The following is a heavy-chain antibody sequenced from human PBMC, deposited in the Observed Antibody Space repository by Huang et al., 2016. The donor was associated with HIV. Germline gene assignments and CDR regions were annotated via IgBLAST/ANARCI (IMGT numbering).Heavy chain of an antibody. J-gene: IGHJ5*02. D-gene: IGHD3-3*01. CDR2: LQYDGYRE. CDR3: AKDNGFGEGTSRWFDP. CDR1: GFPFNAYA. Sequence: QVRLVESGGGVVQPGGSLRLSCVASGFPFNAYAMHWVRQAPGKRLGWVAFLQYDGYREKYADSVRGRFTSSRDNPRNTLYLQLKRLRPEDTGVYYCAKDNGFGEGTSRWFDPWGQGTPVIVSS. V-gene: IGHV3-30*02.